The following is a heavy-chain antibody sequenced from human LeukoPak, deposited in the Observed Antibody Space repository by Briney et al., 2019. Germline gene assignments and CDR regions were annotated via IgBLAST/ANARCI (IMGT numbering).Heavy chain of an antibody. D-gene: IGHD2-8*02. V-gene: IGHV3-23*01. J-gene: IGHJ4*02. Sequence: GGSLRLSCAASGFTFSTFAMIWVRQPPGKGLEWVSSIFPSGGEIHYADSVRGRFTISRDNSQSTLSLQMNSLRAEDTAIYYCATYRQVLLPFESWGQGTLVTVSS. CDR3: ATYRQVLLPFES. CDR1: GFTFSTFA. CDR2: IFPSGGEI.